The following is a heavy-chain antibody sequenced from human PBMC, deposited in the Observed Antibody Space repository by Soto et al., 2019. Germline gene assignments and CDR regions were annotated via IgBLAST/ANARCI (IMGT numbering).Heavy chain of an antibody. J-gene: IGHJ4*02. CDR3: ARVPATPSSRDF. V-gene: IGHV3-7*01. D-gene: IGHD6-6*01. CDR1: GFTFSSVW. Sequence: HPGGSLRLSCAASGFTFSSVWMSWVRQAPGKGLEWVASIKQEGREKWYGDSVKGRFTISRDNGQTSLFLQINSLSADVTVFYFCARVPATPSSRDFRAQLNLVIVSS. CDR2: IKQEGREK.